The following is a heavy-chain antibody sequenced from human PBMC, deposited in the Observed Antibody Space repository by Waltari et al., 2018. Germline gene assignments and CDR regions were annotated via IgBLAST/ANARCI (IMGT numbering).Heavy chain of an antibody. CDR2: FDPEDAET. D-gene: IGHD7-27*01. CDR3: AAKEAWGNRAFDY. CDR1: GSSLPDLS. J-gene: IGHJ4*02. Sequence: QVQLVQSGAGVKKPGASVRTSFKLSGSSLPDLSLHWVRQAPGKGLEWMGGFDPEDAETIVAQRFQGRVTMTEETSPETAYMELSSLSSEDTAVYFCAAKEAWGNRAFDYWGQGTLVTVSS. V-gene: IGHV1-24*01.